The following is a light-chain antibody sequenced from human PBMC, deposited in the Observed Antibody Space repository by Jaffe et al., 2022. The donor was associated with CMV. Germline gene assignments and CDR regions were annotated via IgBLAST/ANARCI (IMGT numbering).Light chain of an antibody. CDR2: GAS. CDR3: QQGNNWPFT. V-gene: IGKV3-15*01. J-gene: IGKJ3*01. Sequence: EIVMTQSPGTLSLSPGERATLSCRASQSVDSKLAWYQQRPGQAPRLLIYGASTRATGIPIRFSGSGSGTEFTLTISSLQSEDFAVYYCQQGNNWPFTFGPGTNVDIK. CDR1: QSVDSK.